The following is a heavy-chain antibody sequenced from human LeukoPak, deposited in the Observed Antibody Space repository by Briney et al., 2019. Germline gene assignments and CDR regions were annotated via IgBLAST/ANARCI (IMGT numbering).Heavy chain of an antibody. D-gene: IGHD6-13*01. V-gene: IGHV5-51*04. J-gene: IGHJ5*02. CDR3: ARIGITAAVLWNWFDP. CDR2: INPGDSNK. CDR1: GYSFISYL. Sequence: GGSLKIPGKGSGYSFISYLIGWLGQMPGKGLEWRGIINPGDSNKRYSPSFQGHVTIPANKPISPAYLQWSSLQAPDPALFYLARIGITAAVLWNWFDPWGERTLVTVSS.